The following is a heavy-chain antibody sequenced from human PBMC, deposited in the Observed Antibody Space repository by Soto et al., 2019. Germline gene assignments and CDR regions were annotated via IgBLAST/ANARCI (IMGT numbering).Heavy chain of an antibody. CDR1: GFSLSTSGVG. CDR3: AHTIPLSAAHPFDY. J-gene: IGHJ4*02. V-gene: IGHV2-5*02. D-gene: IGHD6-6*01. Sequence: QITLKESGPTLVKPTQPLTLTCTFSGFSLSTSGVGVGWFRQPPGKSLEWLALIYWDDDKRYSPSLKSRLTITKDTSKNQVVLTMTNMDPVDTATYYCAHTIPLSAAHPFDYWGQGTLVTVSS. CDR2: IYWDDDK.